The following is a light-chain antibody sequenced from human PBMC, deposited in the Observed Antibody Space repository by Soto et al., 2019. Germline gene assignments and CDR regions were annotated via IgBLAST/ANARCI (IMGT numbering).Light chain of an antibody. CDR2: ANS. CDR1: SSNIGAGYD. J-gene: IGLJ2*01. Sequence: QSVLTQPPSVSGAPGQRVTISCTGRSSNIGAGYDVHWYQQVPGTAPKLLIYANSNRPSGVPDRFSGSKSGTSASLAITGLQAEDEADYYCQSYDSSLSGSVLGGGTQLTVL. CDR3: QSYDSSLSGSV. V-gene: IGLV1-40*01.